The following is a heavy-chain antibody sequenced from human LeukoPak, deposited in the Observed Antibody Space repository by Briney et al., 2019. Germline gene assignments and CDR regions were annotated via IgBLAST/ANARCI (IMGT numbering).Heavy chain of an antibody. J-gene: IGHJ4*02. CDR1: GFAFSSYW. CDR3: ARLGGSYYTY. V-gene: IGHV3-7*01. D-gene: IGHD1-26*01. CDR2: IKQDGGEK. Sequence: PGGSLRLSCVASGFAFSSYWMSWVRQAPGKGLEWVANIKQDGGEKYYVDSVKDRFTISRDNAKNSLFLQMNSLRVEDTAVYYCARLGGSYYTYWGQGTLVTVSS.